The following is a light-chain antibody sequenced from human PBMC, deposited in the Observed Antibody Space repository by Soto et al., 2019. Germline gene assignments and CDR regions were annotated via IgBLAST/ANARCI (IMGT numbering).Light chain of an antibody. CDR2: DAS. CDR1: QSISNW. J-gene: IGKJ1*01. CDR3: QQYNSYSST. Sequence: DIQMPQSPSTLSASVGDIVTITCRASQSISNWLAWYQQKPGKAPKLLIYDASSLESGVPSRFSGSGSGTEFTLTISSLQPDDVATYYCQQYNSYSSTFGQGTKVEIK. V-gene: IGKV1-5*01.